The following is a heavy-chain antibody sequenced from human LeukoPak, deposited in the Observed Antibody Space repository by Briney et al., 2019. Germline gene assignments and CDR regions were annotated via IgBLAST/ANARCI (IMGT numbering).Heavy chain of an antibody. CDR3: ARDTLSTIFGVGD. J-gene: IGHJ4*02. Sequence: ASVKVSCKASGYTFTAHYIHWVRQAPGQGLEWMGQIHSNSGGTNYAQKFQGRVTMTRDTSISTAYMELSRLRSDDTAVYYCARDTLSTIFGVGDWGQGTLVTVSS. CDR1: GYTFTAHY. V-gene: IGHV1-2*06. CDR2: IHSNSGGT. D-gene: IGHD3-3*01.